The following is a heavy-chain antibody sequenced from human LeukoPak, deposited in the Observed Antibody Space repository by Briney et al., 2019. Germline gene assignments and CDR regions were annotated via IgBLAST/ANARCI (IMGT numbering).Heavy chain of an antibody. CDR2: ISYDGSNK. Sequence: GRSLRLSCAASGFTFSSYGMHWVRQAPGKGLEWVAVISYDGSNKYYADSVKGRFTISRDNSKNTLYLQMNSLKAEDTAVYYCARTRGAFDIWGQGTMVTVSS. J-gene: IGHJ3*02. CDR3: ARTRGAFDI. V-gene: IGHV3-30*03. CDR1: GFTFSSYG.